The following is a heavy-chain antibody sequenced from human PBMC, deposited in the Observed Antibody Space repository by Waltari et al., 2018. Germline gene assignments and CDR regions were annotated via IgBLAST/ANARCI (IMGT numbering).Heavy chain of an antibody. CDR1: GNTFTNYD. CDR2: VNPNYGNT. CDR3: ATRAGSYWFDH. J-gene: IGHJ5*02. V-gene: IGHV1-8*03. D-gene: IGHD3-10*01. Sequence: QVQLVQSGAEVKKPGSSVKVSCKASGNTFTNYDITWVRQAIGQGPEWMGWVNPNYGNTAYAQKFQGRISDTTNTATSTAYMELSSLTSEDTAMYYCATRAGSYWFDHWGQGTLVTVSS.